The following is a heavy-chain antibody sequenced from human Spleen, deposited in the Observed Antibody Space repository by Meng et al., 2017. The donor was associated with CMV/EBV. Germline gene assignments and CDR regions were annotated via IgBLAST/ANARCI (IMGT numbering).Heavy chain of an antibody. CDR3: ARDRDIVLMVYASGNGWFDP. Sequence: LSRSARGTGLVSTSSTPSLPCTVSGGSISSCSYYWGLIRQPPGQGLEWIGSIYYSGSTYYNPSLKSRVTISVDTSKNQFSLKLSSVTAADTAVYYCARDRDIVLMVYASGNGWFDPWGQGTLVTVSS. CDR2: IYYSGST. D-gene: IGHD2-8*01. V-gene: IGHV4-39*07. J-gene: IGHJ5*02. CDR1: GGSISSCSYY.